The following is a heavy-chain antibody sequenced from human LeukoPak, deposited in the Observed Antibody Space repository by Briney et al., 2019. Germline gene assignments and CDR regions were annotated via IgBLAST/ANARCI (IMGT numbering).Heavy chain of an antibody. V-gene: IGHV4-34*01. Sequence: SETLSLTCAVYGGSFSGYYWSWIRQPPGKGLEWIGEINHSGSTNYNPSLKSRVTISVDTSKNQFSLKLSSVTAADTAVYYCARPLSSSSGYFDYWGQGTLVTVSS. J-gene: IGHJ4*02. CDR3: ARPLSSSSGYFDY. D-gene: IGHD6-6*01. CDR1: GGSFSGYY. CDR2: INHSGST.